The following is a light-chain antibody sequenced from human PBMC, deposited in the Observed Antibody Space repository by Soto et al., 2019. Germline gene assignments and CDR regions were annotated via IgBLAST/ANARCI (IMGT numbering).Light chain of an antibody. Sequence: EIVLTQSPGTLSLFPGESVTISCRASQRGFGTYLAWYQHKPGQAPRLLIYGASGRAAGIADRFSGSGSGTDCNINISRLEAEDSEVYSCQQYGSAPWTFGQGTKVEIK. CDR1: QRGFGTY. V-gene: IGKV3-20*01. J-gene: IGKJ1*01. CDR2: GAS. CDR3: QQYGSAPWT.